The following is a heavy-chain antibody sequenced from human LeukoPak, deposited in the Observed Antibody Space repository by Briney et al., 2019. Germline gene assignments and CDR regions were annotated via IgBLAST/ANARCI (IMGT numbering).Heavy chain of an antibody. CDR1: GCTFSSYW. CDR3: ARGTGYSVFHI. J-gene: IGHJ3*02. D-gene: IGHD2-15*01. Sequence: PGGSLRFSCAASGCTFSSYWMHWGRQAPVKGLVWVSRINSDGSSTDYADSVKGRFTISRDNAKNTLYLQMNSLRAEDTAVYYCARGTGYSVFHIWGQGTMVTVSS. CDR2: INSDGSST. V-gene: IGHV3-74*01.